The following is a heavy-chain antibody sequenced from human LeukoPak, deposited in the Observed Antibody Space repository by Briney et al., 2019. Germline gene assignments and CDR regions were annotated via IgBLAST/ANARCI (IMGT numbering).Heavy chain of an antibody. V-gene: IGHV3-66*04. Sequence: PGGSLRLSCAASGFTVSSNYMSWVGQAPGKGLEWVSIIYSGGSTYYADSVKGRFTISKDNSKNTLYLQMNSLRAEDTAVYYCARQYSGSWPIGDYWGQGTLVTVSS. D-gene: IGHD1-26*01. CDR1: GFTVSSNY. CDR3: ARQYSGSWPIGDY. CDR2: IYSGGST. J-gene: IGHJ4*02.